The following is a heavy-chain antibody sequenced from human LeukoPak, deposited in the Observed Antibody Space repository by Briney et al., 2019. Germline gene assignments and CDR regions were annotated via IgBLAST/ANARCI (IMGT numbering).Heavy chain of an antibody. V-gene: IGHV1-46*01. J-gene: IGHJ4*02. CDR2: INPSGGST. D-gene: IGHD6-19*01. Sequence: GASVKVSCKASGYTFTSYYMHWVRQAPGQGLEWMGIINPSGGSTSYAQKFQGRVTMTRDMSTSTVYMELSSLRSEDTAVYYCARDNPPRGWYGGGYYFDYWGQGTLVTVSS. CDR3: ARDNPPRGWYGGGYYFDY. CDR1: GYTFTSYY.